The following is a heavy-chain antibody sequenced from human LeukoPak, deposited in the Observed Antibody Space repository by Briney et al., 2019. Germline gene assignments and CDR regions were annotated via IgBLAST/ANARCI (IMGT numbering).Heavy chain of an antibody. CDR1: GYTFTSYY. D-gene: IGHD4-17*01. CDR3: ARRTTVTTPFDY. CDR2: TNPSGGST. Sequence: ASVKVSCKASGYTFTSYYMHWVRQAPGQGLEWMGITNPSGGSTSYAQKFQGRVTMTRDTSTSTVYMELSSLRSEDTAVYYCARRTTVTTPFDYWGQGTLVTVSS. V-gene: IGHV1-46*01. J-gene: IGHJ4*02.